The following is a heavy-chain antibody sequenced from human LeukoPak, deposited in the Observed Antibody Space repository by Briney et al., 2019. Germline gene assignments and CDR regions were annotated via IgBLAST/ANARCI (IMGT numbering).Heavy chain of an antibody. Sequence: SETLSLTCTVSGGSISSYYWSWIRQPAGKGLEWIGRIYTSGSTNYNPSLKSRVTMSVDTSKNQFSLKLSSVTAADTAVYYCARVQDSSGWYEPYYYYYMDVWGKGTTVTVSS. CDR1: GGSISSYY. J-gene: IGHJ6*03. D-gene: IGHD6-19*01. CDR2: IYTSGST. V-gene: IGHV4-4*07. CDR3: ARVQDSSGWYEPYYYYYMDV.